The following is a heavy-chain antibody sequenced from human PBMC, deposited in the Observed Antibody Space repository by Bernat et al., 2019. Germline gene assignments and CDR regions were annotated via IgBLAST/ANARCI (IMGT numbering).Heavy chain of an antibody. CDR3: ARGGSWSDS. J-gene: IGHJ5*01. Sequence: QVQLQESGPGLVKPSETLSLTCIVSGGSISSHYWSWIRQPPGKGLEWIGYIYYTGSTNYNPSLKSRVTISVDTSKNQFSLKLTSVTAADTAVYYCARGGSWSDSWGQGTLVTVSS. V-gene: IGHV4-59*11. CDR1: GGSISSHY. D-gene: IGHD3-16*01. CDR2: IYYTGST.